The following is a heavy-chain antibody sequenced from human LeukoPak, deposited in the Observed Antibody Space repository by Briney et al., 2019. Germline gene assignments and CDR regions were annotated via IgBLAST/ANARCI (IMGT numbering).Heavy chain of an antibody. J-gene: IGHJ2*01. Sequence: GGSLRLSCAASGFTFISYTINWVRQAPGKGLEWVSSISSSRSYIYYADSVKGRFTISRDNAKNSLYLQMNSPRAEDTAVYYCARGEYYYDSSAYSWYFDLWGRGTLVTVSS. CDR1: GFTFISYT. CDR3: ARGEYYYDSSAYSWYFDL. D-gene: IGHD3-22*01. V-gene: IGHV3-21*01. CDR2: ISSSRSYI.